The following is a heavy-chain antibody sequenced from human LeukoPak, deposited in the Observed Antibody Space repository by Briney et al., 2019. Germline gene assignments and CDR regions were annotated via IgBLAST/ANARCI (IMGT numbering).Heavy chain of an antibody. CDR2: IIPILGIA. J-gene: IGHJ4*02. CDR1: GGTFSSYA. Sequence: SVKVSCKASGGTFSSYAISWVRQAPGQGLEWMGRIIPILGIANYAQKFQGRVTITADKSTSTAYMELSSLRSEDTAVYYCARSTMVRGVVSGYWGQGTLVTVSS. D-gene: IGHD3-10*01. CDR3: ARSTMVRGVVSGY. V-gene: IGHV1-69*04.